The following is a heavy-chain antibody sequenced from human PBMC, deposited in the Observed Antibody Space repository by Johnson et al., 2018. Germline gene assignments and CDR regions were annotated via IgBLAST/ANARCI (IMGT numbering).Heavy chain of an antibody. J-gene: IGHJ3*02. CDR2: ISHDEIDK. D-gene: IGHD3-22*01. V-gene: IGHV3-30-3*01. CDR3: AREAYSSGRAGIFAI. Sequence: QVQLVQSGGGVVQPGTSLRLSCGVSGVTLSNCIMHWVRQAPGKGLEWVALISHDEIDKQYGDSAKDRFTISRDISKNTVYLQRNSLRDEDTAWYYCAREAYSSGRAGIFAIWGQGTMVTVSS. CDR1: GVTLSNCI.